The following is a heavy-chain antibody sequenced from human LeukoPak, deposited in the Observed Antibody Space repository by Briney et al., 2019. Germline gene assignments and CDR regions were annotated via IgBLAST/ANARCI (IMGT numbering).Heavy chain of an antibody. CDR1: GFTFSSYS. J-gene: IGHJ4*02. CDR2: ISSSSSYI. CDR3: ARDISGWLDY. Sequence: TGGSLRLSCAASGFTFSSYSMNWVRQAPGKGLEWVSSISSSSSYIYYADSVKGRFNISRDNAKNSLYLQMNSLRAEDTAVYYCARDISGWLDYWGQGTLVTVSS. D-gene: IGHD6-19*01. V-gene: IGHV3-21*01.